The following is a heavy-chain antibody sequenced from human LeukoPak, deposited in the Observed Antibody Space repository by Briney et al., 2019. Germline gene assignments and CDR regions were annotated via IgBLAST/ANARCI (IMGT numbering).Heavy chain of an antibody. CDR1: GGSFSGYY. Sequence: SETLSLTCAVYGGSFSGYYWSWIRQPPGKGLEWIGEINHSGSTNYNPSLKSRVTISVDTSKNQFSLKLSSVTAADTAVYYCARGRTQLSSIAARRDPYFDYWGQGTLVTVSS. CDR3: ARGRTQLSSIAARRDPYFDY. CDR2: INHSGST. D-gene: IGHD6-6*01. J-gene: IGHJ4*02. V-gene: IGHV4-34*01.